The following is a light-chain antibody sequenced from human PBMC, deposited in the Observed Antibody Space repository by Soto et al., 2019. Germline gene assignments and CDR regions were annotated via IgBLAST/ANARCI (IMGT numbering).Light chain of an antibody. Sequence: QSALTQPDSVSGSPGQSITISCTGTSSDIGGYDYVSWYQQYPGKAPKLMIYDVSNRPSGVSDRFSGSKSANTASLTISGLQAEDEADYYCNSYTTSSSLYVFGTGTKVTVL. CDR2: DVS. CDR3: NSYTTSSSLYV. J-gene: IGLJ1*01. V-gene: IGLV2-14*01. CDR1: SSDIGGYDY.